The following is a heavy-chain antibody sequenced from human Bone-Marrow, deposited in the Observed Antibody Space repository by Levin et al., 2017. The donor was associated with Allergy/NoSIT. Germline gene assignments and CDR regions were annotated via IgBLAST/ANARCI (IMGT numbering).Heavy chain of an antibody. D-gene: IGHD6-19*01. V-gene: IGHV5-51*01. J-gene: IGHJ5*02. CDR2: IYPGDSDT. Sequence: GASVKVSCKASGYNFGTDWIGWVRQTPDKGLEWMGNIYPGDSDTRYSPSFQGQVTISADKSTSTTYLQWSRLKASDTAIYYCARRRGRSGRGGAGWFDPWGQGTLVTVSS. CDR3: ARRRGRSGRGGAGWFDP. CDR1: GYNFGTDW.